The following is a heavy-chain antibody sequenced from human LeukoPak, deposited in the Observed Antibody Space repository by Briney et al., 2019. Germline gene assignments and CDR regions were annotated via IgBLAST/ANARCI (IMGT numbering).Heavy chain of an antibody. CDR2: ISAYNGNT. V-gene: IGHV1-18*01. Sequence: ASVKVSCKASGYTFTSYGISWVRQAPGQGLEWMGWISAYNGNTNYAQKLQGRVTMTTDTSTSTAYMELRSLRSEDTAVYYCARAGLPAAIVAWFDPWGQGTLVTVSS. CDR1: GYTFTSYG. J-gene: IGHJ5*02. D-gene: IGHD2-2*01. CDR3: ARAGLPAAIVAWFDP.